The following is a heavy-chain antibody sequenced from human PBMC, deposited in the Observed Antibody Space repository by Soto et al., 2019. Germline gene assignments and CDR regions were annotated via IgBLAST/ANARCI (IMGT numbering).Heavy chain of an antibody. Sequence: PGGSLRLSCAASGFTFSGYGMHWVRQAPGKGLEWVAVISYDGSNKYYAGSVKGRFTISRDNSKNTLYLQMNSLRAEDTAVYYCAKDFNGYNLDYWGQGTLVTVSS. J-gene: IGHJ4*02. CDR2: ISYDGSNK. D-gene: IGHD5-12*01. V-gene: IGHV3-30*18. CDR1: GFTFSGYG. CDR3: AKDFNGYNLDY.